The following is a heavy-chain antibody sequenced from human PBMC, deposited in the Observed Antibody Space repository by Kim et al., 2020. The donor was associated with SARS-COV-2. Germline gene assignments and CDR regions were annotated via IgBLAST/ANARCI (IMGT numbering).Heavy chain of an antibody. V-gene: IGHV4-31*02. CDR3: ARSRWNFDY. J-gene: IGHJ4*02. CDR2: GST. Sequence: GSTYYNPSLKSRVTISVDTSKNQFSLKLSSVTAADTAVYYCARSRWNFDYWGQGTLVTVSS. D-gene: IGHD2-15*01.